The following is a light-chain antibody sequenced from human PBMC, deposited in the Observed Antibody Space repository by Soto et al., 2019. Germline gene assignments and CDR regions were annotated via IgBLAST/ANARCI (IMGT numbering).Light chain of an antibody. J-gene: IGKJ4*01. Sequence: DIHLTQSPSTLSASAGDRVTISCRASQSISIWLAWYQQKPGKAPKLLIYKTSSIENGVPSRFSGGGSGTDFTLTISSLEPDDFATYYCQQYNTYPLTFGGGTKVEIK. CDR1: QSISIW. CDR2: KTS. V-gene: IGKV1-5*03. CDR3: QQYNTYPLT.